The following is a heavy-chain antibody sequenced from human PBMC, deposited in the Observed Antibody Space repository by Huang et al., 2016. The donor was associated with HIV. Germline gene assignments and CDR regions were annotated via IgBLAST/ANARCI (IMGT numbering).Heavy chain of an antibody. Sequence: EVQLVESGGGLVKPGGSLRLSCAAFGFTFSSYSMNWVRQAPGKVLEWVSAISMSSSYIYYAYSVKGRFTISRDNAKNSLYRQMNSLRAEDTAVYYCARVRRSGSRDGAFDIWGQGTMVTVSS. CDR2: ISMSSSYI. CDR1: GFTFSSYS. J-gene: IGHJ3*02. CDR3: ARVRRSGSRDGAFDI. V-gene: IGHV3-21*01. D-gene: IGHD1-26*01.